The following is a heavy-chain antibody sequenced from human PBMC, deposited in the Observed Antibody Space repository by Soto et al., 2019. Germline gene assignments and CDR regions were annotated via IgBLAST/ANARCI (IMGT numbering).Heavy chain of an antibody. Sequence: GGSLRLSCTASGFTFGDYAMSWFRQAPGKGLEWVGFIRSKAYGGTTEYAASVKGRFTISRDDSKSIAYLQMNSLKTEDTAVYYCTRDRSGSYYNPYAFDIWGQGTMVTVSS. D-gene: IGHD3-10*01. CDR1: GFTFGDYA. J-gene: IGHJ3*02. V-gene: IGHV3-49*03. CDR3: TRDRSGSYYNPYAFDI. CDR2: IRSKAYGGTT.